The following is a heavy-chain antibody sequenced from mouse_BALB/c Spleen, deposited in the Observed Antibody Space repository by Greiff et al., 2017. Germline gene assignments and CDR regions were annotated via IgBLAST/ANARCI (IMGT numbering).Heavy chain of an antibody. D-gene: IGHD2-2*01. J-gene: IGHJ2*01. CDR1: GYEFSSYW. V-gene: IGHV1-80*01. CDR2: IYPGDGDT. CDR3: AGGLRRDY. Sequence: QVQLQQSGAELVRPGSSVKISCKASGYEFSSYWMNWVKQRPGQGLEWIGQIYPGDGDTNYNGKFKGKATLTADKSSSTAYMQLSSLTSEDSAVYFCAGGLRRDYWGQGTTLTVSS.